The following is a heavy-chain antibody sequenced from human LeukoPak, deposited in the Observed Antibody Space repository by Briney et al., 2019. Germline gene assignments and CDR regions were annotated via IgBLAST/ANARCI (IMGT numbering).Heavy chain of an antibody. Sequence: ASVKVSCKAFGYSFTSHGFSWVRQAPGQGLEWMGWISAYNGNTNYAQNLQGRVTMTTDTSTYTAYMELRSLGSEDTAVYYCARDVEWNFDYWGQGTLVTVSS. V-gene: IGHV1-18*01. J-gene: IGHJ4*02. CDR2: ISAYNGNT. CDR3: ARDVEWNFDY. D-gene: IGHD1-26*01. CDR1: GYSFTSHG.